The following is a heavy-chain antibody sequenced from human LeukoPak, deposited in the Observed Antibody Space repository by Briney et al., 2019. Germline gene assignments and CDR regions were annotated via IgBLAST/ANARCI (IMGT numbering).Heavy chain of an antibody. CDR2: ISYDGSNK. V-gene: IGHV3-30*01. J-gene: IGHJ4*02. CDR1: RFTFSSYA. Sequence: GGSLRLSCAASRFTFSSYAMHWVRQAPGKGLEWVAVISYDGSNKYYADSVKGRFTISRDNSKNTLYLQMNSLRAEDTAVYYCARAPVTIGTRGGGDYWGQGTLVTVSS. CDR3: ARAPVTIGTRGGGDY. D-gene: IGHD3-3*01.